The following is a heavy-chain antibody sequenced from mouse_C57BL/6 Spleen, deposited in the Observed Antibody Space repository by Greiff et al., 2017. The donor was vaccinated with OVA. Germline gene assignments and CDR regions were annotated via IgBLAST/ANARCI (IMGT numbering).Heavy chain of an antibody. CDR2: IYPGDGDT. CDR1: GYAFSSSW. CDR3: ARPGYYYGSSFYAMDY. D-gene: IGHD1-1*01. J-gene: IGHJ4*01. V-gene: IGHV1-82*01. Sequence: VKLMESGPELVKPGASVKISCKASGYAFSSSWMNWVKQRPGKGLEWIGRIYPGDGDTNYNGKFKGKATLTADKSSSTAYMQLSSLTSEDSAVYFCARPGYYYGSSFYAMDYWGQGTSVTVSS.